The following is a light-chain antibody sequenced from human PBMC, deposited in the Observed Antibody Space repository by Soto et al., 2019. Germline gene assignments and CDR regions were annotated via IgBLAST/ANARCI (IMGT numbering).Light chain of an antibody. CDR3: SSYAGSNNLV. V-gene: IGLV2-8*01. Sequence: ALTQPPSASGSPGQSVTISCTGTSSDVGGYNYVSWYQQHPGKAPKLMIYEVSKRPPGVPDRFSGSKSGNTASLTVSGLQAEDEADYYCSSYAGSNNLVFGGGTKLTVL. J-gene: IGLJ2*01. CDR2: EVS. CDR1: SSDVGGYNY.